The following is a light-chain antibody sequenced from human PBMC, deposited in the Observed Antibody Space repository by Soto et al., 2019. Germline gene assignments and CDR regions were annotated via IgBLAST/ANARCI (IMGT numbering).Light chain of an antibody. Sequence: QSALTQPRSVSGSPGQSVSISCTGTSSDVGGYNYVSWYQQHPGKAPKVMIYEVSKRPSGVPDRFSGSKSGNTASLTISGLQSEDEADYYCCSYAGRYTYVFGTGTKLTVL. CDR3: CSYAGRYTYV. V-gene: IGLV2-11*01. J-gene: IGLJ1*01. CDR1: SSDVGGYNY. CDR2: EVS.